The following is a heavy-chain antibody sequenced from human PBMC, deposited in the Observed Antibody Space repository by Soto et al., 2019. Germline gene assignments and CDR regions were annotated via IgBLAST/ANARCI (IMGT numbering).Heavy chain of an antibody. V-gene: IGHV4-34*01. D-gene: IGHD5-18*01. J-gene: IGHJ6*02. CDR3: ARGRSGRVDTAMVKGSGFYYYYGMDV. Sequence: QVQLQQWGAGLLKPSETLSLTCAVYGGSFSGYYWSWIRQPPGKGLEWIGEINHSGSTNYNPSLKSRVTISVDTSKNQFSLKLSSVTAADTAVYYCARGRSGRVDTAMVKGSGFYYYYGMDVWGQGTTVTVSS. CDR2: INHSGST. CDR1: GGSFSGYY.